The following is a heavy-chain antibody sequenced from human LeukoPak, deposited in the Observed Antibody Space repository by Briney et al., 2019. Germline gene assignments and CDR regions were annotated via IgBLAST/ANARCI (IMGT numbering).Heavy chain of an antibody. CDR2: IKSKTDGGTT. J-gene: IGHJ5*02. V-gene: IGHV3-15*01. Sequence: PGGSLRLSCAASGFTFSNAWMSWVRQAPGKGLEWVGRIKSKTDGGTTDCAAPVKGRFTISRDDSKNTLYLQMNSLKTEDTAVYYCTTDLSTMIIVGTQEFDPWGQGTLVTVSS. CDR1: GFTFSNAW. D-gene: IGHD3-22*01. CDR3: TTDLSTMIIVGTQEFDP.